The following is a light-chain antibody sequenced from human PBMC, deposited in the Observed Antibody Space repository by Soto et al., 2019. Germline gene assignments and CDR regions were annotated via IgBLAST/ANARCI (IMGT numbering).Light chain of an antibody. CDR3: QRYNSAPPFT. CDR2: AAS. J-gene: IGKJ3*01. Sequence: DIQMTQSPSSLSSSVGDKFTITCRSSQDISNYLAWYQQKPGNIPKLLIYAASTLQSGVPSRFSGSGSGADFTLTISSLQPEDVATYYCQRYNSAPPFTFGPGTKVDI. CDR1: QDISNY. V-gene: IGKV1-27*01.